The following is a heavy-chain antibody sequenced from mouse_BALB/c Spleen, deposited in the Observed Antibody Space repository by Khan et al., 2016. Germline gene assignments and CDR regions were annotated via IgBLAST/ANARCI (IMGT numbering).Heavy chain of an antibody. J-gene: IGHJ4*01. V-gene: IGHV1-77*01. CDR3: ARSYYGYFGMDY. CDR1: GYTFTDYY. Sequence: QVQLKQSGTELPRPGASVKLSCKASGYTFTDYYLHWVMQRTGQGLEWIGEIFPGSGSTYYNEKFKGKASLTADTSSSTAYMQLSSPTSEDSAVYFCARSYYGYFGMDYWGHGASVTVSS. D-gene: IGHD1-2*01. CDR2: IFPGSGST.